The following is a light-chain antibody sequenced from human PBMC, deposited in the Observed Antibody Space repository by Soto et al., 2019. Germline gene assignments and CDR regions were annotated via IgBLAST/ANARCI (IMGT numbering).Light chain of an antibody. Sequence: EILLTQSPLSLPVTPGEPASISCRSSRSILGSSGYNYLNWYLQKPGQSPQLLIYLGSSRASGVPDRFSGSGSGKDLTLTTSRVEAGDVGVYFCEQGLAVQFTFGGGTKV. V-gene: IGKV2-28*01. CDR2: LGS. CDR3: EQGLAVQFT. J-gene: IGKJ4*01. CDR1: RSILGSSGYNY.